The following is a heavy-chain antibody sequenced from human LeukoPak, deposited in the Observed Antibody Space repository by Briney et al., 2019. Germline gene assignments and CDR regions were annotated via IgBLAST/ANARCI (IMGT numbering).Heavy chain of an antibody. Sequence: ETLSLTCTVSGGSISSYYWSWIRQPPGKGLEWIGYIYYSGSTNYNPSLKSRVTISVDTSKNQFSLKLRSVTAADTAVYYCARFEVGQQLVHRFVGPRGFDIWGQGTMVTVSS. D-gene: IGHD6-13*01. V-gene: IGHV4-59*01. CDR1: GGSISSYY. CDR2: IYYSGST. CDR3: ARFEVGQQLVHRFVGPRGFDI. J-gene: IGHJ3*02.